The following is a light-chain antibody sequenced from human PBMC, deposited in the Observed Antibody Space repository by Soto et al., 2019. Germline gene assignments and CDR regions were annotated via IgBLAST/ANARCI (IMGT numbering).Light chain of an antibody. CDR3: QQYGSSPWT. V-gene: IGKV3-20*01. J-gene: IGKJ1*01. CDR1: QSVSSN. CDR2: AAS. Sequence: EIVMTQSPAILSVSPGERATLSCRASQSVSSNLAWYQQKPGQAPRLLIYAASSRATGSPDRFSGGGSGTDFTLTISRLEPEDFAVYYCQQYGSSPWTFGQGTKVDTK.